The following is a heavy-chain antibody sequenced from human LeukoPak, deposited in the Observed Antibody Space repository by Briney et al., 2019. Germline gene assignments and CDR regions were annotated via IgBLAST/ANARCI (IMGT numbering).Heavy chain of an antibody. V-gene: IGHV1-2*06. CDR3: ARPHYESSGLYVDAFDI. Sequence: ASVKVSCKASGFTLTAYYLHWVRQAPGQGLEWMGRINPNSGGTTYAQKFQGRVTMTRDTSIGTAYMELSSLRSDDTAVYYCARPHYESSGLYVDAFDIWGQGTMVTVSS. CDR2: INPNSGGT. D-gene: IGHD3-22*01. J-gene: IGHJ3*02. CDR1: GFTLTAYY.